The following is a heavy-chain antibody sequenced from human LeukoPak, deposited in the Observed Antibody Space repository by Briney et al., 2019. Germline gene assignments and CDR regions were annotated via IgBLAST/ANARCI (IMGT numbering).Heavy chain of an antibody. J-gene: IGHJ3*02. CDR3: ARDLSVVVVAAESTTDAFDI. CDR2: INPSGGST. V-gene: IGHV1-46*01. D-gene: IGHD2-15*01. CDR1: GYTFTSYY. Sequence: ASVKVSCKASGYTFTSYYMHWVRQAPGQGLEWMGIINPSGGSTSYAQKFQGRVTMTRDTSTSTVYMELSSLRSEDTAVYYCARDLSVVVVAAESTTDAFDIWGQGTMVTVSS.